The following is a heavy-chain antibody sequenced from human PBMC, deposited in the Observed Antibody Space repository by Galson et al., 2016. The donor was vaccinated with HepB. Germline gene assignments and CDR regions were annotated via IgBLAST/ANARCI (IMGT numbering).Heavy chain of an antibody. D-gene: IGHD4-17*01. V-gene: IGHV6-1*01. CDR3: ARQYGTYFAY. CDR1: GDSVSSNSAA. Sequence: AISGDSVSSNSAAWHWIRRSPSRGLEWLGRTYYRSKWYNDYTVSVKGRITINPDTSKNQFSLQLNSVTPEDTAVYYCARQYGTYFAYWGRGTLVTVSS. CDR2: TYYRSKWYN. J-gene: IGHJ4*02.